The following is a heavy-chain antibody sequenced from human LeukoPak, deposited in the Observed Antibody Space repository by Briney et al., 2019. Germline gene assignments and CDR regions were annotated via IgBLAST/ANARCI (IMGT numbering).Heavy chain of an antibody. J-gene: IGHJ4*02. CDR3: ARSPHILTGENFDY. V-gene: IGHV1-2*02. CDR1: GYTFTGYY. Sequence: ASVKVSCKASGYTFTGYYMHWVRQAPGQGLEWMGWINPNHGDTNYAQKFQDRVSMTRDTSISTAYMHLSRLRSDDTAVYYCARSPHILTGENFDYWGQGTLLTVSS. CDR2: INPNHGDT. D-gene: IGHD3-9*01.